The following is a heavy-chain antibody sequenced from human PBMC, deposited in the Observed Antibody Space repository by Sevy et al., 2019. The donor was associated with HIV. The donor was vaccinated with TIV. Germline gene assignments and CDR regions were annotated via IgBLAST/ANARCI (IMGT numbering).Heavy chain of an antibody. CDR2: ISGIGGST. D-gene: IGHD3-22*01. Sequence: GGSLRLSCAASGFTFSTYALSWVRQAPGKGLDWVSAISGIGGSTYYADSVKGRFSISRDNSKNTLYLQMNSLRADDTALYYCAKDPTYDGGGYHDYWGQGTLVIVSS. V-gene: IGHV3-23*01. CDR3: AKDPTYDGGGYHDY. CDR1: GFTFSTYA. J-gene: IGHJ4*02.